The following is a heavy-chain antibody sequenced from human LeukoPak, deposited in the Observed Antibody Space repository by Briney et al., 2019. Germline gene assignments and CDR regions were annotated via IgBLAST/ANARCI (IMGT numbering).Heavy chain of an antibody. J-gene: IGHJ6*03. D-gene: IGHD3-9*01. CDR2: ISGSGGST. CDR1: GFTFSSYA. CDR3: AKDQGLRYFDWLLPTHYYYYYYMDV. V-gene: IGHV3-23*01. Sequence: PGGSLRLSRAASGFTFSSYAMSWVRQAPGKGLEWVSAISGSGGSTYYADSVKGRFTISRDNSKNTLYLQMNSLRAEDTAVYYCAKDQGLRYFDWLLPTHYYYYYYMDVWGKGTTVTVSS.